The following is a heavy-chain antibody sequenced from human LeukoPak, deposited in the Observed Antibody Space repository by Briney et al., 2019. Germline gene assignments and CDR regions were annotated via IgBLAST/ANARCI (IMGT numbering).Heavy chain of an antibody. CDR1: GGSISSYY. CDR2: IYYSGST. V-gene: IGHV4-59*01. CDR3: ARTMVRGVIILIPYYMDV. Sequence: SETLSLTCTVSGGSISSYYWSWIRKPPGKGLEWIGYIYYSGSTNYNPSLKSRVTISVDTSKNQFSLKLNSVTAADTAVYYCARTMVRGVIILIPYYMDVWGKGTTVTVSS. J-gene: IGHJ6*03. D-gene: IGHD3-10*01.